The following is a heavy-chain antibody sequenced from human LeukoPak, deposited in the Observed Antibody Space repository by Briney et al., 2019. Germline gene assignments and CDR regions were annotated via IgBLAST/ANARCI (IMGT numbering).Heavy chain of an antibody. V-gene: IGHV1-18*01. CDR2: ISTYNDNT. Sequence: ASVKVSCKASGYTFPSYGISWVRQAPGHGLEWMGWISTYNDNTDFAQKFQGRVTMTTDTSTSTAYMELRSLRSDDTAIYYCARFASVAHFDNWGQGTLVTVSS. J-gene: IGHJ4*02. CDR3: ARFASVAHFDN. D-gene: IGHD5-12*01. CDR1: GYTFPSYG.